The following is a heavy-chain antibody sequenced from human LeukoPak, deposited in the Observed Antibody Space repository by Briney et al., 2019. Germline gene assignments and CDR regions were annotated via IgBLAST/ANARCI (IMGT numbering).Heavy chain of an antibody. Sequence: SETLSLTCTVSGGSIRSGDYYWSWIRQPPGKGLEWIGYIYYSGSTYYNPSLKSRVTISVDTSKNQFSLKLSSVTAADTAVYYCARAPYYDILTHDAFDIWGQGTMVTVSS. V-gene: IGHV4-30-4*01. J-gene: IGHJ3*02. D-gene: IGHD3-9*01. CDR3: ARAPYYDILTHDAFDI. CDR1: GGSIRSGDYY. CDR2: IYYSGST.